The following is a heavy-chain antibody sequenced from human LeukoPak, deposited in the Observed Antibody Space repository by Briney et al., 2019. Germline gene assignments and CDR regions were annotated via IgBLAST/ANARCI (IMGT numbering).Heavy chain of an antibody. D-gene: IGHD3-10*01. CDR2: IKQDGSEK. Sequence: GGSPGPSCAASGFTFSSYWMSWVRQAPGKGLEWVANIKQDGSEKYYVDSVKGRFTISRDNAKNSLYLQMNSLRAEDTAVYYCARDQLRSGVFDYWGQGTLVTVSS. V-gene: IGHV3-7*01. J-gene: IGHJ4*02. CDR1: GFTFSSYW. CDR3: ARDQLRSGVFDY.